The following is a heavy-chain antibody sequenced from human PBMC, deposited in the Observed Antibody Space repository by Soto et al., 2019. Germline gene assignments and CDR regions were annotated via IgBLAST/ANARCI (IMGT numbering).Heavy chain of an antibody. D-gene: IGHD3-16*01. CDR1: GYPFTSYY. Sequence: DSVQVSCKASGYPFTSYYVHWVRQAPGQGLEWMGFINPSSGSTSYAQKFQGRVTMTRDTSTSTVYMEVSSLRSEDTAVYYCAREMYTTRGRQFDYWGQRTLVTV. V-gene: IGHV1-46*01. CDR2: INPSSGST. CDR3: AREMYTTRGRQFDY. J-gene: IGHJ4*02.